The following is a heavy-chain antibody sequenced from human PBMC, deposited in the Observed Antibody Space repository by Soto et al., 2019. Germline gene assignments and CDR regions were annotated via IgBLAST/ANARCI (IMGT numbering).Heavy chain of an antibody. CDR3: ARHRWGSGSYSGLLDF. V-gene: IGHV4-39*01. CDR1: GGSISTSSYF. D-gene: IGHD3-10*01. J-gene: IGHJ4*02. Sequence: SETLSLTCSVSGGSISTSSYFWGWIRQPPGKGLEWVGAVHYSGSANYRSSLQSRVTISVDTSQNQFSLRLRSVTAADTAVYYCARHRWGSGSYSGLLDFWGQGALVTSPQ. CDR2: VHYSGSA.